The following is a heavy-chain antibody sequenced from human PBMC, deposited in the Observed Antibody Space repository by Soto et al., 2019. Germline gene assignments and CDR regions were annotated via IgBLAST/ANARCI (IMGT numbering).Heavy chain of an antibody. CDR1: GGSSSSSSYY. CDR2: IYYSGST. D-gene: IGHD3-9*01. J-gene: IGHJ5*02. V-gene: IGHV4-39*01. CDR3: ARHGLYYDILTGYSLNWFDP. Sequence: QLQLQESGPGLVKPSETLSLTCTVSGGSSSSSSYYWGWIRQPPEKGLEGIGSIYYSGSTYCNPSLKSRVTISVDTSKNQFSLKLSSVTAADTAVYYCARHGLYYDILTGYSLNWFDPWGQGTLVTVSS.